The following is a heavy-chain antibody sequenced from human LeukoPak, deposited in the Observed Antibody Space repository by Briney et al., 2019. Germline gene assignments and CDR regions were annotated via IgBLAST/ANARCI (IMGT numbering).Heavy chain of an antibody. Sequence: ASVTVSCKASGYTFTSYGISWVRQAPGQGLEWMGWISAYNGNTNYAQKLQGRVTMATDTSTSTAYMELRSLRSDDTAVYYCARNTPYYYDSSGYYLNWGQGTLVTVSS. CDR2: ISAYNGNT. CDR1: GYTFTSYG. CDR3: ARNTPYYYDSSGYYLN. D-gene: IGHD3-22*01. V-gene: IGHV1-18*01. J-gene: IGHJ4*02.